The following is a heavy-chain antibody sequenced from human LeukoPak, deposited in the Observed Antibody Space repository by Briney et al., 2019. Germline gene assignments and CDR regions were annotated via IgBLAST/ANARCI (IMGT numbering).Heavy chain of an antibody. CDR1: GGSISSGSYY. CDR3: ARVGGYFEAFDI. J-gene: IGHJ3*02. CDR2: IYTSGST. D-gene: IGHD2-15*01. Sequence: SQTLSLTCTVSGGSISSGSYYWSWIRQAAGKGLEWIGRIYTSGSTNYNPSLKSRVTISVDMSKNQFSLKLSSVTAADTAVYYRARVGGYFEAFDIWGQGTMVTVSS. V-gene: IGHV4-61*02.